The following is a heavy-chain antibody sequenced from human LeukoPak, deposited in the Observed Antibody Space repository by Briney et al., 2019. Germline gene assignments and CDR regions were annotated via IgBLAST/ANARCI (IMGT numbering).Heavy chain of an antibody. CDR3: AREYSSSGIDY. CDR1: GGTFSSYA. J-gene: IGHJ4*02. D-gene: IGHD6-13*01. CDR2: IIPILGIA. V-gene: IGHV1-69*04. Sequence: ASVKVSCKASGGTFSSYAISWVRQAPGQGLEWMGRIIPILGIANYAQKFQGRVTITADKSTSTAHMELSSLRSEDTAVYYCAREYSSSGIDYWGQGTLVTVSS.